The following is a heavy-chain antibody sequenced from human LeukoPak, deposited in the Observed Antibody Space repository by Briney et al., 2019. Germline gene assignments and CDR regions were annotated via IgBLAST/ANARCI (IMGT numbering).Heavy chain of an antibody. V-gene: IGHV4-61*02. Sequence: PSETLSLTCTVSGGSISSSSYYWGWIRQPAGKGLEWIGRIYSSGSTNYNPSLKSRVTMSVDTSKNQFSLKLSSVTAADTAVYYCSRGDHDYWGQGTLVTVSS. CDR2: IYSSGST. CDR3: SRGDHDY. J-gene: IGHJ4*02. CDR1: GGSISSSSYY.